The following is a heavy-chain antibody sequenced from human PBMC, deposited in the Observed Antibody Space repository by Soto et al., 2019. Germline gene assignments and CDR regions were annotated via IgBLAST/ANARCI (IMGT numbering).Heavy chain of an antibody. CDR2: ISPSGTT. CDR1: GGSISSGWYS. J-gene: IGHJ5*02. Sequence: QLQLQASGSGLVKPSQTLSLTCAVSGGSISSGWYSWSWIRQPPGKGLVWIGYISPSGTTYYNPSLKRRFTISVDRSTNHFSLKLCSVTAADTAVYYCPRIPSPLGQGTLVTVSS. D-gene: IGHD2-21*01. V-gene: IGHV4-30-2*01. CDR3: PRIPSP.